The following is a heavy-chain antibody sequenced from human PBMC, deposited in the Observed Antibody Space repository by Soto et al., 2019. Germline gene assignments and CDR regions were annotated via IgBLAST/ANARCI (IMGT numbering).Heavy chain of an antibody. CDR1: GYTFTGYY. D-gene: IGHD3-10*02. CDR2: INPNSGGT. V-gene: IGHV1-2*04. CDR3: ARDRYENMSTDYYYGMDV. J-gene: IGHJ6*02. Sequence: GASVKVSCKASGYTFTGYYMHWVRQAPGQGLEWMGWINPNSGGTNYAQKFQGWVTMTRDTSISTAYMELSRLRSDDTAVYYCARDRYENMSTDYYYGMDVWGQGTTVTVS.